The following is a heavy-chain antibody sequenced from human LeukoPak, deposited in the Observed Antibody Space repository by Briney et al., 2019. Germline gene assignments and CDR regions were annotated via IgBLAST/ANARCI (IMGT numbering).Heavy chain of an antibody. J-gene: IGHJ4*02. CDR2: INHDGNT. Sequence: SETLSLTCVVYGGSSSGCYWSWIRQPPGKGLEWIGEINHDGNTVYNPSLKSRVTISVDTSKKQFSLKLSSVTAADTALYYCASAPRQGSIGGLDYWGQGTLVTVSS. V-gene: IGHV4-34*01. CDR1: GGSSSGCY. D-gene: IGHD3-16*01. CDR3: ASAPRQGSIGGLDY.